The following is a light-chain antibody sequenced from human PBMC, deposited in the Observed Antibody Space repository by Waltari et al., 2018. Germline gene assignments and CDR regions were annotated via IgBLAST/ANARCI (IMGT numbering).Light chain of an antibody. CDR2: GSS. CDR3: QQTNNWPLT. J-gene: IGKJ4*01. CDR1: QSVLTH. Sequence: DIVWTQSPATLSFSPVEGATLASRASQSVLTHLAWYQHKPGQAPRLLIYGSSNRATDIPARFSGSGSGTDFTLTISSLEPEDFADYYCQQTNNWPLTFGGGTKVDIK. V-gene: IGKV3-11*01.